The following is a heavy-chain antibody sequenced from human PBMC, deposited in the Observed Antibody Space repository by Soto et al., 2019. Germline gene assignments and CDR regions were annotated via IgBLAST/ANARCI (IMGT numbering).Heavy chain of an antibody. J-gene: IGHJ6*02. CDR1: GYTFTGYY. CDR3: ARDLRREAYMDV. CDR2: INPNSGGT. V-gene: IGHV1-2*04. Sequence: ASVKVSCRASGYTFTGYYMHWVRQAPGQGLEWMGWINPNSGGTNYAQKFQGWVTMTRDTSISTAYMELSRLRSDDTAVYYCARDLRREAYMDVWGQGTTVTVSS. D-gene: IGHD5-12*01.